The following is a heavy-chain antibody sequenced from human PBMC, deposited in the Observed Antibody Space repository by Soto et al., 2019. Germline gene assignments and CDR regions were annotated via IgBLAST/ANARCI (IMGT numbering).Heavy chain of an antibody. CDR1: GYTFTIYG. CDR3: ARGRDDFYYYYGMDV. Sequence: GXSVKVAFTASGYTFTIYGISWLRQAPGQGLEWMGWISAYNGNTNYAQKLQGRVTMTTDTSTSTAYMELRSLRSDDTAVYYCARGRDDFYYYYGMDVWGQGTTVTVSS. J-gene: IGHJ6*02. V-gene: IGHV1-18*01. CDR2: ISAYNGNT.